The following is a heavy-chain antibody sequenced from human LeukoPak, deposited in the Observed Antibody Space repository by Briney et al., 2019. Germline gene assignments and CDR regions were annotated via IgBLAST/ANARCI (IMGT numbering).Heavy chain of an antibody. V-gene: IGHV4-31*03. D-gene: IGHD4-11*01. Sequence: SETLSLTCTVPGGSISSGGYYWSWIRQHPGKGLEWIGYIYYSGSTYHNPSLKSRVTISVDTSKNQFSLKLSSVTAADTAVYYCARALQQDYYYGMDVWGQGATVTVSS. CDR3: ARALQQDYYYGMDV. J-gene: IGHJ6*02. CDR1: GGSISSGGYY. CDR2: IYYSGST.